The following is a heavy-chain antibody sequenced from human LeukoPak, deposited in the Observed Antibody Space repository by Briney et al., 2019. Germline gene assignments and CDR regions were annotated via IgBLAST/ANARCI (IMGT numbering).Heavy chain of an antibody. V-gene: IGHV4-39*01. Sequence: SETLSLTCTVSGDSISSNNYYWGWIRQPPGKGLEWIGSIYYSGSTYYNPSLKSRVTISVDTSKNQFSLKLSSVTAADTAVYYCARLGRRVTTLDYWGQGTLVTVSS. J-gene: IGHJ4*02. CDR1: GDSISSNNYY. CDR3: ARLGRRVTTLDY. D-gene: IGHD4-17*01. CDR2: IYYSGST.